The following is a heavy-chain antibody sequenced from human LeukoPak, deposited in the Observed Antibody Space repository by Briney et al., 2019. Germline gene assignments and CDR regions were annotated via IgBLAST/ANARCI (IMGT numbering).Heavy chain of an antibody. Sequence: GGSLRLSCAASGFAFNRYAVHWVRQAPGKGLEWVASIKRDGSDKYYVDSVKGRFTISRDNAKNSLYLQMNSLRAEDTAVYHCVREASGGAKGVSGTFDIWGQGTLVTVSS. CDR2: IKRDGSDK. V-gene: IGHV3-7*01. CDR1: GFAFNRYA. J-gene: IGHJ3*02. CDR3: VREASGGAKGVSGTFDI. D-gene: IGHD4/OR15-4a*01.